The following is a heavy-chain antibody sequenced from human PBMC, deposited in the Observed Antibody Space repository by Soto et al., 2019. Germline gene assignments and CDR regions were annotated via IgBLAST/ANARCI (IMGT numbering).Heavy chain of an antibody. J-gene: IGHJ4*02. D-gene: IGHD1-20*01. V-gene: IGHV3-33*01. CDR2: IWYDGSNK. CDR3: ATQKITRDGDKEPFDY. CDR1: GFTFSSYG. Sequence: GGSLRLSCAASGFTFSSYGMHWVRQAPGKGLEWVAVIWYDGSNKYYADSVKGRFTISRDNSKNTLYLQMNSLRAEDTAVYYCATQKITRDGDKEPFDYLGQGT.